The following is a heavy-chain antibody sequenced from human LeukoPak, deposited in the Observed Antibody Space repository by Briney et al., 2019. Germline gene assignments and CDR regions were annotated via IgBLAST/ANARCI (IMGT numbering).Heavy chain of an antibody. CDR3: ARDDSSGYFFCYYYYYMDV. CDR1: GYTFTSYG. V-gene: IGHV1-18*01. J-gene: IGHJ6*03. D-gene: IGHD3-22*01. CDR2: ISAYNGNT. Sequence: ASVKVSCKASGYTFTSYGISWVRQAPGQGLEWMGWISAYNGNTNYAQKLQGRVTMTTDTSTSTAYMELRSLRSDDTAVDYCARDDSSGYFFCYYYYYMDVWGKGTTVTISS.